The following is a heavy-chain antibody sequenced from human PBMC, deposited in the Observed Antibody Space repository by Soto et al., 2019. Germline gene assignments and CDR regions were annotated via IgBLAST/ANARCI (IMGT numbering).Heavy chain of an antibody. CDR2: ISGSGGST. D-gene: IGHD1-1*01. CDR1: GFTFSSYA. J-gene: IGHJ3*02. CDR3: AKLTAGYGGNDAFDI. V-gene: IGHV3-23*01. Sequence: PGGSLRLSCAASGFTFSSYAMSWVRQAPGKGLEWVSAISGSGGSTYYADSVKGRFTISRDNSKNTLYLQMNSLRAEDAAVYYCAKLTAGYGGNDAFDIWGQGTMVTVSS.